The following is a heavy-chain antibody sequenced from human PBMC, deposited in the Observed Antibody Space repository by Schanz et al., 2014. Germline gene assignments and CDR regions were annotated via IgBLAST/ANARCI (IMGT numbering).Heavy chain of an antibody. J-gene: IGHJ3*01. Sequence: VQLLESGGGLVQPGGSLRLSCAASGFTFSTYAMNWVRQAPGKGLEWISSMYINSGSTQYADSVKGRFIISRDSSKNTLFLQMNSLRAEDTAVYFCARDGGRDGYNLAFDVWGQGTLVTVSS. CDR3: ARDGGRDGYNLAFDV. D-gene: IGHD5-12*01. V-gene: IGHV3-23*01. CDR1: GFTFSTYA. CDR2: MYINSGST.